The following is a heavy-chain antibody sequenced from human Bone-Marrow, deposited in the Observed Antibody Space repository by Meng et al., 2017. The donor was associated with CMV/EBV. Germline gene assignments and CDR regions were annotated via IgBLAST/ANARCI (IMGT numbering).Heavy chain of an antibody. Sequence: GSLRLSCAVYGGSFSGYYWSWIRQPPGKGLEWIGEINHSGSTNYNPSLKSRVTISVDTSKNQFSLKLSSVTAADTAVYYCARGDYGGNYLDYWGQGTLVTVSS. J-gene: IGHJ4*02. D-gene: IGHD4-23*01. CDR2: INHSGST. CDR1: GGSFSGYY. CDR3: ARGDYGGNYLDY. V-gene: IGHV4-34*01.